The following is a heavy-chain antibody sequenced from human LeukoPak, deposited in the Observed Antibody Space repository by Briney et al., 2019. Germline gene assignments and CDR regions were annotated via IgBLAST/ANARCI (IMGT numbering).Heavy chain of an antibody. V-gene: IGHV3-33*01. CDR2: IWYDGSNK. D-gene: IGHD4-17*01. J-gene: IGHJ4*02. CDR1: GFTFSSYG. Sequence: GRSLRLSCAASGFTFSSYGMHWVRQAPGKGLEWVAVIWYDGSNKYYADSVKGRFTISGDNSKNTLYLQMNSLRAEDTAVYYCARGSTVTTPSDYWGQGTLVTVSS. CDR3: ARGSTVTTPSDY.